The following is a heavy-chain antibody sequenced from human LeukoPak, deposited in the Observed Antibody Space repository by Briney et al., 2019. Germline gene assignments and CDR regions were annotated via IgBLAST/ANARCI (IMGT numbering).Heavy chain of an antibody. J-gene: IGHJ6*03. D-gene: IGHD7-27*01. CDR3: ARLMTGDFDYYYYYMDV. Sequence: SETLSLTCTVSGGSISSGNYYWSWIRRPAGKGLEWIGRIYSSGSTNYNPSLKSRVTISVDTSKNQFSLKLSSVTAADTAVYYCARLMTGDFDYYYYYMDVWGKGTTVTVSS. CDR2: IYSSGST. V-gene: IGHV4-61*02. CDR1: GGSISSGNYY.